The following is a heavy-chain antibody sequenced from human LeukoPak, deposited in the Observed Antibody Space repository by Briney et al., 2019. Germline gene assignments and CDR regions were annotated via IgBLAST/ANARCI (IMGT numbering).Heavy chain of an antibody. J-gene: IGHJ4*02. Sequence: GGSLRLSCAASGFTFSSYAMSWVRQAPGKGLEWVSAISGSGGSTYYADSVKGRFTISRDNSKNTLYLQMNSLRAEDTAVYYCATSLHYYDTCAWGQGTLVTVSS. D-gene: IGHD3-22*01. CDR2: ISGSGGST. CDR3: ATSLHYYDTCA. V-gene: IGHV3-23*01. CDR1: GFTFSSYA.